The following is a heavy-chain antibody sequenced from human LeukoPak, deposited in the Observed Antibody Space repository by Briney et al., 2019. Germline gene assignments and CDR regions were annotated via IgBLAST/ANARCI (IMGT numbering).Heavy chain of an antibody. CDR2: IKQDGSEK. V-gene: IGHV3-7*01. CDR1: GFTFDDCG. Sequence: GGSLRLSRAASGFTFDDCGMSWVRQAPGTGREWVANIKQDGSEKYYVDSVKGRFTIPRDNAKNSLYLQMNSLRAEDTAVYYCAREDSSSWWGYYYYYMDVWGKGTTVTVSS. CDR3: AREDSSSWWGYYYYYMDV. J-gene: IGHJ6*03. D-gene: IGHD6-13*01.